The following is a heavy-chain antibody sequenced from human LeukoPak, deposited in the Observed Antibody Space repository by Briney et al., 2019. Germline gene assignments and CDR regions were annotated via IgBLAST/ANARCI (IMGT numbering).Heavy chain of an antibody. J-gene: IGHJ4*02. V-gene: IGHV3-7*01. Sequence: GGSLRLSCEASGFTFSNYWMSWVRQAPGKGLEWVANINQYGNDKYYVDSVKGRFTISRDNAKNSLDLQMNSLRVEDTAIYYCQREETRVVIREPPPRGQGTLVTVSS. D-gene: IGHD1-14*01. CDR1: GFTFSNYW. CDR2: INQYGNDK. CDR3: QREETRVVIREPPP.